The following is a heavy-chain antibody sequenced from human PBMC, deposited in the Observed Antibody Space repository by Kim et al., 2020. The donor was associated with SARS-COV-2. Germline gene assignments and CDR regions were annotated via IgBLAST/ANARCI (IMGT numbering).Heavy chain of an antibody. CDR2: ISTSSGTI. CDR3: ATGGFGY. D-gene: IGHD3-10*01. CDR1: GFTFSTSN. Sequence: GGSLSLSCAASGFTFSTSNMNWVRRAPGKGLEWVSYISTSSGTIYYADSVKGLFTVSRDNATNSLYLQMNSLRAEDTAVSHCATGGFGYRGQGTRVTGAS. J-gene: IGHJ4*02. V-gene: IGHV3-48*01.